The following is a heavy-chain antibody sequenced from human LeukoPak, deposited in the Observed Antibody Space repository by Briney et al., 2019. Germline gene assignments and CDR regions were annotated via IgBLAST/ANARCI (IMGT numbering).Heavy chain of an antibody. V-gene: IGHV3-23*01. CDR3: AKDSGYCSSTSCYYYFDY. CDR2: ISGSGGST. Sequence: GGSLRLSCAASGFTFSSDAMSWVRQAPGKGLEWVSAISGSGGSTYYADSVKGRFTISRDNSKNTLYLQMNSLRAEDTAVYYCAKDSGYCSSTSCYYYFDYWGQGTLVTVSS. J-gene: IGHJ4*02. D-gene: IGHD2-2*01. CDR1: GFTFSSDA.